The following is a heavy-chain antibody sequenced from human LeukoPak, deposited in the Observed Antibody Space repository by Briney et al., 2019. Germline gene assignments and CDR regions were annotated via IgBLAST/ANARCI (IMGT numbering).Heavy chain of an antibody. CDR1: GGSISSVDYY. Sequence: SQTLSLTCTVSGGSISSVDYYWSWIRQPPGKGLEGIAYIYYSRSTYYNPSLKSRVTISVHTAKNPFSLKLSSVTAAATAVYYCASYLLPLIRMVRGGNDAFDIWGQGTMVTVSS. CDR3: ASYLLPLIRMVRGGNDAFDI. D-gene: IGHD3-10*01. V-gene: IGHV4-30-4*08. CDR2: IYYSRST. J-gene: IGHJ3*02.